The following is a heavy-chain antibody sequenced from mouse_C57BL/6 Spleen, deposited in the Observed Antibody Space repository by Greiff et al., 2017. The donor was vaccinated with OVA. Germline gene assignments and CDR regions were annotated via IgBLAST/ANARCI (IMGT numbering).Heavy chain of an antibody. V-gene: IGHV1-5*01. D-gene: IGHD1-1*01. CDR2: IYPGNSDT. CDR1: GYTFTSYW. CDR3: TRSDGSSYDYAMDY. Sequence: VQLKESGTVLARPGASVKMSCKTSGYTFTSYWMHWVKQRPGPGLEWIGAIYPGNSDTSYNQKFKGKAKLTAVTSASTAYMELSSLTNEDSAVYYCTRSDGSSYDYAMDYWGQGTSVTVSS. J-gene: IGHJ4*01.